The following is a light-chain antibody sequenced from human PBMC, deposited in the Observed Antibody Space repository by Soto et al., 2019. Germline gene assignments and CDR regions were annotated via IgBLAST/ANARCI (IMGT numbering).Light chain of an antibody. CDR2: EVS. CDR1: SSDVGGYNY. Sequence: QSALTQPASVSGSPGQSITLSCTGTSSDVGGYNYVSWYQQHPGKAPKLMIYEVSNRPSGVSNRFSGSKSGNTASLTISGLQAEDEADYYCSSYTRSNTVLFGEGTKLTVL. CDR3: SSYTRSNTVL. J-gene: IGLJ2*01. V-gene: IGLV2-14*01.